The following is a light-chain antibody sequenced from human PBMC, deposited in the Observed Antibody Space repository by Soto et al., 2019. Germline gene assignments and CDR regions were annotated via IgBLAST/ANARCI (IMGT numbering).Light chain of an antibody. CDR1: QGISSY. CDR2: AAS. V-gene: IGKV1-9*01. CDR3: QQLNSYPS. J-gene: IGKJ4*01. Sequence: IQLTHSPSSLSASVGDRVTITCRASQGISSYLAWYQQKPGKAPKLLIYAASTLQSGVPSRFSGSGSGTDFTLTISSLQPEDFATYYCQQLNSYPSFGGGTKVEI.